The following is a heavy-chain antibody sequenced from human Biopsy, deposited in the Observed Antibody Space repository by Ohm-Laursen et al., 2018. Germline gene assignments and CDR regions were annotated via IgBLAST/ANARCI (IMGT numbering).Heavy chain of an antibody. V-gene: IGHV4-59*11. Sequence: GTLSLTCIVSGGSFTGHYWSWIRQPPGKGLEWIGHISYTGYTSYNASLKGRVTISVDTSRNHFSLRLSSLTAADTAVYYCARGSNDFGGLYFPRWGQGTLLTVSS. J-gene: IGHJ4*02. CDR3: ARGSNDFGGLYFPR. D-gene: IGHD4-23*01. CDR1: GGSFTGHY. CDR2: ISYTGYT.